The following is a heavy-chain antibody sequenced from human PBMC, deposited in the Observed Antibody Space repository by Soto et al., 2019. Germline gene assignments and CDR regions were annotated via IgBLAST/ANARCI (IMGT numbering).Heavy chain of an antibody. CDR1: GFIFSDYW. CDR2: ISPEGSEK. V-gene: IGHV3-7*03. J-gene: IGHJ4*02. Sequence: EVQLVESGGGLVQPGGSLRLSCAGSGFIFSDYWMTWGRQAPGKGLEWVATISPEGSEKYYVDSLKGRFTISRDNAKNSLYLQMISLRAEDTALYYCARARIDYWGRGTLITVSS. CDR3: ARARIDY.